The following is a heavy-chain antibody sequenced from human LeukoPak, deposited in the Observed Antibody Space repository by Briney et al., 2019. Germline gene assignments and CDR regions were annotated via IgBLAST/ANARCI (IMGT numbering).Heavy chain of an antibody. Sequence: ASVKVSCKASGYTFTSYGISWVQQAPGQGLEWMGWISVYNGNTNYAQKLQGRVTMTTDTSTSTAYMEVRSLRSDDTAVYYCARVREPYGSGTNFDYWGQGTLVTV. J-gene: IGHJ4*02. V-gene: IGHV1-18*01. D-gene: IGHD1-26*01. CDR2: ISVYNGNT. CDR1: GYTFTSYG. CDR3: ARVREPYGSGTNFDY.